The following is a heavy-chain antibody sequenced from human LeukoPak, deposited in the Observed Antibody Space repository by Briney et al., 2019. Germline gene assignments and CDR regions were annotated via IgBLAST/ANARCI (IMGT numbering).Heavy chain of an antibody. V-gene: IGHV3-30-3*01. J-gene: IGHJ5*01. CDR1: GFTFSSYA. CDR3: ARGWYGPDS. CDR2: ISYDGSNK. Sequence: GGSLRLSCAASGFTFSSYAMHWVRQAPGKGLEWVAVISYDGSNKYYADAVKGRFTISRDNAKNTLYLQMNSLRVEDTAVYSCARGWYGPDSCGQGTLVTVSS. D-gene: IGHD1-14*01.